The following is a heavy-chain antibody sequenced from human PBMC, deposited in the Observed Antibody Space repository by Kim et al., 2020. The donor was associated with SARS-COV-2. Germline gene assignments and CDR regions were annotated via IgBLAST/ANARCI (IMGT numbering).Heavy chain of an antibody. CDR3: ARGGGIAAALNAWFEP. CDR1: GYSISSGNY. J-gene: IGHJ5*02. V-gene: IGHV4-38-2*02. D-gene: IGHD6-13*01. CDR2: TSHSGST. Sequence: SETLSLTCTVSGYSISSGNYWCWIRQPPGKGLEWSGSTSHSGSTYYNPSLTSRVTISVDTPKKQFSLKLSSVTAAATAVYYCARGGGIAAALNAWFEPWGQGTLVTVSS.